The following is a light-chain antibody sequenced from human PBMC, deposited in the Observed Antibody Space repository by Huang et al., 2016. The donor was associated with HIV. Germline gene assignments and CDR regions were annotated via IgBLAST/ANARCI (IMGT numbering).Light chain of an antibody. CDR2: WAS. CDR1: QNILYKSNNKNF. J-gene: IGKJ2*01. V-gene: IGKV4-1*01. Sequence: DIVMTQSPDSLSLSLGERATINCRSSQNILYKSNNKNFLTWYKQKPGQPPKLLIYWASSRESGVPSRFSGSGSATDFNLTISSLQAEDVAVYYCQQSYTPPYTFGQGTKVEI. CDR3: QQSYTPPYT.